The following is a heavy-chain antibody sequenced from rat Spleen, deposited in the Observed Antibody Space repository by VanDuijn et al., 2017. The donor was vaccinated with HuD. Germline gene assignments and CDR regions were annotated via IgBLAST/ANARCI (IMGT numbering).Heavy chain of an antibody. D-gene: IGHD1-3*01. Sequence: EVQLVESGGGLVQPGRSMKLSCAASGFTFSNYGMHWIRQAPTKGLEWVATLNPDSDATYYRDSVKGRFTISRDNAKSTLYLQMDSLRSEDTATYYCVRGNFYSDYWGQGVMVTVSS. CDR2: LNPDSDAT. J-gene: IGHJ2*01. V-gene: IGHV5-19*01. CDR3: VRGNFYSDY. CDR1: GFTFSNYG.